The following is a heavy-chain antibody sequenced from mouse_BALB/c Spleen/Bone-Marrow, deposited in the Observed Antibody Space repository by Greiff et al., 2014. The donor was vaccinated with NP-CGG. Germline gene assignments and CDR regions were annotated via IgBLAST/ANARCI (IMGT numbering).Heavy chain of an antibody. CDR1: GYSFTGYY. CDR3: ARQLYGNYAY. V-gene: IGHV1S30*01. CDR2: INPYNGGT. J-gene: IGHJ3*01. D-gene: IGHD2-10*02. Sequence: VQLQQSGPELVKPGPSVKISCKASGYSFTGYYMHWVKQSHGKSLEWIGEINPYNGGTSYNQKFKGKATLTVDTSSSTAFMELHSLTSEYSLFYYCARQLYGNYAYWGQGTLVTVSA.